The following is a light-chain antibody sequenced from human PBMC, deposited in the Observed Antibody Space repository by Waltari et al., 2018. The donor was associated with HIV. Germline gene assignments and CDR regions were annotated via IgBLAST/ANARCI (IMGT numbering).Light chain of an antibody. CDR3: ASWDGRLSWNGRLSGSVV. CDR1: SSDTGLGT. J-gene: IGLJ2*01. CDR2: DDD. V-gene: IGLV1-44*01. Sequence: QSLLTQPPSASGTPGQSVSISCSRTSSDTGLGTIHWYQQVPGPAPKLLVYDDDQRASGVPDRFSGSRSCTSASLVIGGLQPEDEADYYCASWDGRLSWNGRLSGSVVFGGGTKMTVL.